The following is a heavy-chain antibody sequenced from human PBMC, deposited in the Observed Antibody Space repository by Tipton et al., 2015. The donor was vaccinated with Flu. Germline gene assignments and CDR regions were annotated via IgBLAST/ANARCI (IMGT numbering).Heavy chain of an antibody. J-gene: IGHJ4*02. D-gene: IGHD6-13*01. V-gene: IGHV4-39*07. CDR2: IYYSGSP. CDR3: ARARWAAAGTEYYFDY. CDR1: GGPISSTSYY. Sequence: TLSLTCTVSGGPISSTSYYWGWIRQPPGKGLEWIGSIYYSGSPYYNPSLKSRVTISVDTPKNQFSLKLSSVTAADTALYYCARARWAAAGTEYYFDYWGQGTLVTVSS.